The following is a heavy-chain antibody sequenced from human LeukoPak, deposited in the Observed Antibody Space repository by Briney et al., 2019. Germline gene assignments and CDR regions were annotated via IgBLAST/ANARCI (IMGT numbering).Heavy chain of an antibody. D-gene: IGHD6-13*01. V-gene: IGHV3-74*01. Sequence: GGSLRLSCAASGYTFSSYWMHWVRQAPGKGLVWVSRINSDGSSTSYADSVKGRFTISRDNAKNTLYLQMNSLRAEDTAVYYCARDEEQQLLDYWGQGTLVTVSS. CDR2: INSDGSST. J-gene: IGHJ4*02. CDR1: GYTFSSYW. CDR3: ARDEEQQLLDY.